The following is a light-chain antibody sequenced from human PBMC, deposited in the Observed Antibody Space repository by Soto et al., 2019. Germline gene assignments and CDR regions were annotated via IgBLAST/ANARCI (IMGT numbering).Light chain of an antibody. CDR1: TSNVGRNA. Sequence: QSVLTQPPSASGSPGQSVTISCSGGTSNVGRNAVNWYQQFPGSAPRLLIHLHNQRPSGGHTRFSAYKSGTSASLAISGLQSEDEADYYCGTWDDSLNAMLFGGGTKLTVL. J-gene: IGLJ3*02. CDR2: LHN. CDR3: GTWDDSLNAML. V-gene: IGLV1-44*01.